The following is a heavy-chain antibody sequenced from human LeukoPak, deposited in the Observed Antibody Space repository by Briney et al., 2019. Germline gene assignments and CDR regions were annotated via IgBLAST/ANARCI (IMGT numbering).Heavy chain of an antibody. CDR2: IIPIFGTT. J-gene: IGHJ6*03. D-gene: IGHD2-15*01. CDR1: GGTFSSYA. Sequence: ASVKVSCKASGGTFSSYAISWVRQAPGQGLEWMGGIIPIFGTTNYAQKFQGRVTITADKSTSTAYMELSSLRFEDTAVYYCARDVCSGGSCYYYYYMDVWGKGTTVTVSS. CDR3: ARDVCSGGSCYYYYYMDV. V-gene: IGHV1-69*06.